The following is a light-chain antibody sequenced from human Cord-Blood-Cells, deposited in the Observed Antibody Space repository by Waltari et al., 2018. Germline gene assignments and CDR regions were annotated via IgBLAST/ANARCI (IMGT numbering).Light chain of an antibody. CDR1: SSDAGGYNY. V-gene: IGLV2-14*01. Sequence: QSALTQPASVSGSPGQSITISCTGTSSDAGGYNYVSWYQQHPAKAPKLMIYDVSTRPSGVSNRFSGSKSGNTASLTISGLQAEDEADYYCSSYTSSSTSYVFGTGTKVTVL. CDR2: DVS. J-gene: IGLJ1*01. CDR3: SSYTSSSTSYV.